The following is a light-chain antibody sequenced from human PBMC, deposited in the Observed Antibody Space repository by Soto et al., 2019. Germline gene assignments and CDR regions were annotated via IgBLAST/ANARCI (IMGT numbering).Light chain of an antibody. Sequence: EIVLTQSPGTLSLSPGERATLSCRASQSVSSSYLAWYQQKPGQAPRLLIYGASSRATGIPDRFSGSGSGTDFTLTISRLEPEDFAVYYCQQYSSVPFTFGPGTKVDIK. J-gene: IGKJ3*01. V-gene: IGKV3-20*01. CDR3: QQYSSVPFT. CDR1: QSVSSSY. CDR2: GAS.